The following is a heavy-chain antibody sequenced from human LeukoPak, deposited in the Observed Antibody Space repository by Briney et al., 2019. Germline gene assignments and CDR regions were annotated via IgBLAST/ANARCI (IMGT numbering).Heavy chain of an antibody. Sequence: SETLSLTCAVYGGSFSGYYWTWIRQPPGKGLEWIGEINHSGSTNYNPSLKSRVTISVDTSKNQFSLKLSSVTAADTAVYYCARRRGYSYRSVGRWFDPWGQGTLVTVSS. V-gene: IGHV4-34*01. D-gene: IGHD5-18*01. CDR2: INHSGST. CDR3: ARRRGYSYRSVGRWFDP. CDR1: GGSFSGYY. J-gene: IGHJ5*02.